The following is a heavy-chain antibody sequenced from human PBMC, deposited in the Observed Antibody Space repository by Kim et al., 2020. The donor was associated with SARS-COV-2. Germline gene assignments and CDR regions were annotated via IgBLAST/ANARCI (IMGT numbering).Heavy chain of an antibody. CDR3: ARDTVSSRGQMDV. J-gene: IGHJ6*02. Sequence: ADSVKGRFSISRDNSKDTLYRQRNSLRTDDAAVYYCARDTVSSRGQMDVWGQGTTVTVSS. D-gene: IGHD4-17*01. V-gene: IGHV3-23*01.